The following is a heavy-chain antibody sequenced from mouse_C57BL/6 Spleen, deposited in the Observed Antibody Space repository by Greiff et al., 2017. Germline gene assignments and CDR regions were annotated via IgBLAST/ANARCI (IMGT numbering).Heavy chain of an antibody. CDR1: GYTFTSYW. D-gene: IGHD2-1*01. CDR3: ARRGDGNVPFDY. J-gene: IGHJ2*01. CDR2: IDPSDSYT. V-gene: IGHV1-69*01. Sequence: QVQLQQPGAELVMPGASVKLSCKASGYTFTSYWMHWVKQRPGQGLEWIGEIDPSDSYTNYNQKFKGKATLTVDKSSSTAYMQLSSLTSEDSAVYYCARRGDGNVPFDYWGQGTTLTVSA.